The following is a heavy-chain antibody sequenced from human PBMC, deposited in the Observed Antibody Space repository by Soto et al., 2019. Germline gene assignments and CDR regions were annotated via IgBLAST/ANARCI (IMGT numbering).Heavy chain of an antibody. CDR2: IIPILGIA. V-gene: IGHV1-69*02. CDR3: ATTPHCSGGSCYPSYYYYMDV. J-gene: IGHJ6*03. Sequence: QVQLVQSGAEVKKPGSSVKVSCKASGGTFSSYTISWVRQAPGQGLEWMGRIIPILGIANYAQKFQGRVTITADKCTSTAYMELSSLRSEDTAVYYCATTPHCSGGSCYPSYYYYMDVWCKGTTGTVSS. D-gene: IGHD2-15*01. CDR1: GGTFSSYT.